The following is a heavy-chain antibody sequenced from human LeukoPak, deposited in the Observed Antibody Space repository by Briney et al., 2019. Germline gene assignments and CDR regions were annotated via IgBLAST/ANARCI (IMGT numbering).Heavy chain of an antibody. CDR1: GFTFSSYG. J-gene: IGHJ3*02. CDR2: IWYDGSNK. D-gene: IGHD5-12*01. Sequence: GGSLRLSCAASGFTFSSYGMHWVRQAPGKGLEWVAVIWYDGSNKYYADSVKGRFTISRDNSKNTLYLQMNSLRAEDTAVYCCAKVGDRVAFDIWGQGTMVTVSS. V-gene: IGHV3-33*06. CDR3: AKVGDRVAFDI.